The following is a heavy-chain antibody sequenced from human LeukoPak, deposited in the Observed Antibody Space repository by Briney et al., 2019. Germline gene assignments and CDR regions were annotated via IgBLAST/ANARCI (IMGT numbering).Heavy chain of an antibody. J-gene: IGHJ4*02. CDR1: GGSFSGYY. D-gene: IGHD3-22*01. Sequence: PSETLSLTCAVYGGSFSGYYWSWIRQPPGKGLEWIGEINHSGSTNYNPSLKSRVTISVDTSKNQFSLKLSSVTAADTAVYYCARATMYYYDSSGYPPNYWGQGTLVTVSS. CDR2: INHSGST. CDR3: ARATMYYYDSSGYPPNY. V-gene: IGHV4-34*01.